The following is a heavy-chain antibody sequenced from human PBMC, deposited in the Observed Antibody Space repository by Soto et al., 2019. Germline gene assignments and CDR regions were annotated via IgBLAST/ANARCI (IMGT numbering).Heavy chain of an antibody. CDR2: IIPNFDTP. Sequence: QVHLVQSGAEVKKPGSSVKVSCKTSGGSFNNYAVSWVRQAPGQGLEWMGGIIPNFDTPNYAQKFQDRVTIIADESTSTVSMELMSLRSNDTAVYYCAVAMVREILIFESSGMHVWGQGTTVIVSS. CDR3: AVAMVREILIFESSGMHV. CDR1: GGSFNNYA. V-gene: IGHV1-69*01. D-gene: IGHD3-10*01. J-gene: IGHJ6*02.